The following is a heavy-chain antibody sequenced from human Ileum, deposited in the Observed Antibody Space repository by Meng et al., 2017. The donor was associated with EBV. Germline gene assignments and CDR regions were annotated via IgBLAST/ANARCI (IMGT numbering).Heavy chain of an antibody. D-gene: IGHD2-2*02. CDR3: ASQNSSSPIPRAFHQ. CDR1: GASVNSLYYS. CDR2: VSQYGSP. J-gene: IGHJ1*01. Sequence: LQLQESGPGLVKPSAXLSPTCSVSGASVNSLYYSWYWVRQSPGKGLEWIGFVSQYGSPYYNPSLRSRVRMSVDRSKDLFSLHLTSVTAADTAVYFCASQNSSSPIPRAFHQWGRGTLVNVSS. V-gene: IGHV4-30-2*06.